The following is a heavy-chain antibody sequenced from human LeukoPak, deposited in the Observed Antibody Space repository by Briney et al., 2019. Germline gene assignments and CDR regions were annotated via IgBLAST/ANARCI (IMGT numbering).Heavy chain of an antibody. J-gene: IGHJ4*02. CDR1: GFTFSSYW. Sequence: GGSLRLSCAASGFTFSSYWMSWVRQAPGKGLEWVANIKPDGSDKYYVDSVKGRFTISRENAKNSLYLHMNSLRAEDTAVYYCARDRIQLWSHDYWGQGTLVTVSS. CDR3: ARDRIQLWSHDY. D-gene: IGHD5-18*01. V-gene: IGHV3-7*04. CDR2: IKPDGSDK.